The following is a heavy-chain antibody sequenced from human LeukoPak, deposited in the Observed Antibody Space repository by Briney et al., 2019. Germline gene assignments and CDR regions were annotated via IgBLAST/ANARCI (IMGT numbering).Heavy chain of an antibody. V-gene: IGHV4-59*01. D-gene: IGHD3-3*02. J-gene: IGHJ5*02. CDR2: IYYSGST. CDR3: ARDPLSQGWFDP. Sequence: PSETLSLTCTVSGGSISSYYWSWIRQPPGKGLEWIGYIYYSGSTNYDPSLKSRVTISVDTSKNQFSLKQSSVTAADTAVYYCARDPLSQGWFDPWGQGTLVTVSS. CDR1: GGSISSYY.